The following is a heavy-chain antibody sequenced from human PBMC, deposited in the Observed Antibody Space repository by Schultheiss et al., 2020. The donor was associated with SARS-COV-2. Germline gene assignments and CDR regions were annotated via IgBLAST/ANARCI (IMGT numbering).Heavy chain of an antibody. CDR2: ISYDENNK. D-gene: IGHD6-13*01. CDR3: ARIATYSSSRKRGDSVMDV. J-gene: IGHJ6*02. V-gene: IGHV3-30*04. CDR1: GFTFSSYA. Sequence: GGSLRLSCAASGFTFSSYAMHWVRQAPGKGLEWVAVISYDENNKYYADSVKGRFTISRDNSKNTLYLQMNSLRAEDTAVYYCARIATYSSSRKRGDSVMDVWGQGTTVTVSS.